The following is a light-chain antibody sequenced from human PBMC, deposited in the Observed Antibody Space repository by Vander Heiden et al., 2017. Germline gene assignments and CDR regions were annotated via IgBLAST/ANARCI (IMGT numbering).Light chain of an antibody. CDR1: SSNIGSNP. J-gene: IGLJ3*02. Sequence: QSVLTHLPSASGKPGQRVTIFCSGSSSNIGSNPVNWYQQVPGTAPKLLICRNDQRPSGVPDRFSGSKSGTSASLAISGLQSEDEADYYCATWDDSLIWVFGGGTKLTVL. V-gene: IGLV1-44*01. CDR2: RND. CDR3: ATWDDSLIWV.